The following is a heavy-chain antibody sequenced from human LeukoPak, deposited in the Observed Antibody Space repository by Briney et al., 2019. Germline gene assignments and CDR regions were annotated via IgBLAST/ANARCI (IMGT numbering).Heavy chain of an antibody. CDR2: IYHSGST. CDR3: ARSEYSYGADAFDI. J-gene: IGHJ3*02. CDR1: GYSISSGYY. D-gene: IGHD5-18*01. V-gene: IGHV4-38-2*02. Sequence: PSETLSLTCTVSGYSISSGYYWGWIRQPPGKGLEWIGSIYHSGSTNYSPSLKSRVTISVDTSKNQFSLKLSSVTAADTAVYYCARSEYSYGADAFDIWGQGTMVTVSS.